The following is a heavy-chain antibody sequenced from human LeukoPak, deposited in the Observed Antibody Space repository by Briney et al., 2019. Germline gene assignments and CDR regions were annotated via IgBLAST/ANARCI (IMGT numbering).Heavy chain of an antibody. J-gene: IGHJ4*02. Sequence: GGSLRLSCAASGFTVSSNYMSWVRQAPGKGLEWVSVIYSGGSTYYADSVKGRFTISRDNSKNTLYLQMNSLRAEDTAVYYCARKGRSSGPTGSGGRLYWGQGTLVTVSS. V-gene: IGHV3-53*01. CDR3: ARKGRSSGPTGSGGRLY. CDR2: IYSGGST. CDR1: GFTVSSNY. D-gene: IGHD6-19*01.